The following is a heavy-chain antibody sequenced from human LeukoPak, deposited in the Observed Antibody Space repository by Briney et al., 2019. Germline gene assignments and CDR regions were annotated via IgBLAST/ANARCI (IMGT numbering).Heavy chain of an antibody. CDR3: ARGWGLDY. J-gene: IGHJ4*02. CDR2: ISDSGAGT. CDR1: GFTFSNYG. V-gene: IGHV3-23*01. D-gene: IGHD3-16*01. Sequence: GGSLRLSCAASGFTFSNYGMSWVRQAPGKGLEWVSAISDSGAGTYYADSVKGRFTISRDNSKNTLYLQMNSLRAEDTAVYYCARGWGLDYWGQGTLVTVS.